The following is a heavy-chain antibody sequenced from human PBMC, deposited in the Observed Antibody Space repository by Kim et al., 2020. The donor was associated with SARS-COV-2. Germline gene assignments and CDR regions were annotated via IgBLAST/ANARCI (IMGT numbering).Heavy chain of an antibody. CDR2: ISHDGGTQ. CDR3: ARDMFRGVDY. D-gene: IGHD3-10*01. J-gene: IGHJ4*02. V-gene: IGHV3-30*04. CDR1: GFTFNNYA. Sequence: GGSLRLSCAASGFTFNNYAMHWVRQAPGKGLEWVAVISHDGGTQYYSDSVQGRFSISRDNSKNTLYLQMNSLRPEDTAAYYCARDMFRGVDYWGQGTLVT.